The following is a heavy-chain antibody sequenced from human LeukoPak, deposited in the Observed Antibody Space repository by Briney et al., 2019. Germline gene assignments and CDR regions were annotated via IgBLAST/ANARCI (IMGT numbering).Heavy chain of an antibody. CDR3: ARVAVAAAGNWFDP. CDR2: ISAYNGNT. Sequence: GASVTVSCTASGYTFTSYGISWVRQAPGQGLEWMGWISAYNGNTNYAQKLQGRVTMTTDTSTSTAYMELRSLRSDDTAVYYCARVAVAAAGNWFDPWGQGTLVTVSS. CDR1: GYTFTSYG. J-gene: IGHJ5*02. V-gene: IGHV1-18*04. D-gene: IGHD6-13*01.